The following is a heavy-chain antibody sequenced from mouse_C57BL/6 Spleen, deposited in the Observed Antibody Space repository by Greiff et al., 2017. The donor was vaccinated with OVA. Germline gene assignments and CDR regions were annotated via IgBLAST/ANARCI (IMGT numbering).Heavy chain of an antibody. Sequence: QVQLKQPGAELVMPGASVKLSCKASGYTFTSYWMHWVKQRPGQGLEWIGEIDPSDSYTNYNQKFKGKSTLTVDKSSSTAYMQLSSLTSEDSAVYYCAISSYYGSSLFAYWCQGTLVTVSA. CDR2: IDPSDSYT. D-gene: IGHD1-1*01. V-gene: IGHV1-69*01. CDR3: AISSYYGSSLFAY. CDR1: GYTFTSYW. J-gene: IGHJ3*01.